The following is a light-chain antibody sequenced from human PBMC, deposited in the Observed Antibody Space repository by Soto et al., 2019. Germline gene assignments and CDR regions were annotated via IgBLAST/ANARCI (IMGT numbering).Light chain of an antibody. V-gene: IGKV3-20*01. CDR2: GAS. J-gene: IGKJ4*01. CDR1: QSVSSSY. Sequence: EIVLTQSPGTLSLSPGERATLSCRASQSVSSSYLAWYQQKPGQAPRLLIYGASSRATGIPDRFSGSGSGXDFTLXISRXXPEDFAVXXCXQXDSSPLTFGGGTKVEIK. CDR3: XQXDSSPLT.